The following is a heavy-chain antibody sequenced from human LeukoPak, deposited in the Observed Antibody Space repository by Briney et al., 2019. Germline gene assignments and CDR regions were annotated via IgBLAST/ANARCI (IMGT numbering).Heavy chain of an antibody. J-gene: IGHJ3*02. D-gene: IGHD6-19*01. CDR3: ARDFSGWSMGAFDI. CDR1: GLTVSDNF. CDR2: ISWNSGSI. Sequence: PGGSLRLSCAASGLTVSDNFMTWVRQAPGKGLEWVSGISWNSGSIGYADSVKGRFTISRDNAKNSLYLQMNSLRAEDTAVYYCARDFSGWSMGAFDIWGQGTMVTVSS. V-gene: IGHV3-69-1*01.